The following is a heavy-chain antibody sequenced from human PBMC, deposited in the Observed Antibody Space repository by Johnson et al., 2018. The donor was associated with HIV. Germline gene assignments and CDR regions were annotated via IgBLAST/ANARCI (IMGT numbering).Heavy chain of an antibody. CDR1: GFTFSSYA. CDR2: ISSSGCTI. D-gene: IGHD4-23*01. V-gene: IGHV3-48*04. CDR3: AREQYGGNSNAGDGFDS. Sequence: VQLVESGGGLVQPGGSLSLSCAASGFTFSSYAMRCVRQAPGKGLAWVSYISSSGCTISYADSLKGRISISRDNPKNSLYLQMNSLRAEDTAVYYCAREQYGGNSNAGDGFDSWGQGTMVTVSS. J-gene: IGHJ3*02.